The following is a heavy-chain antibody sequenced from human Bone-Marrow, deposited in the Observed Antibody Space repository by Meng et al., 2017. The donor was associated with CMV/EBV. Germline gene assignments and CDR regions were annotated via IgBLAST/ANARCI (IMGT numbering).Heavy chain of an antibody. D-gene: IGHD2-2*01. CDR1: GFTFSSYG. V-gene: IGHV3-30*02. CDR3: AKGVLGYCSSTSCLPYYYYGMDV. CDR2: IRYDGSNK. J-gene: IGHJ6*02. Sequence: GESLKISCAASGFTFSSYGMHWVRQGPGKGLEWVAFIRYDGSNKYYADSVKGRFTISRDNSKNTLYLQMNSLRAEDTAVYYCAKGVLGYCSSTSCLPYYYYGMDVWGRGTTVTVSS.